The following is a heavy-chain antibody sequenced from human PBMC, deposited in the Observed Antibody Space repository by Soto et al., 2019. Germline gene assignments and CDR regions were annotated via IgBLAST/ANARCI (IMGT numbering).Heavy chain of an antibody. J-gene: IGHJ4*02. V-gene: IGHV3-30-3*01. CDR2: ISYDGSNK. CDR1: GFTFSSYA. D-gene: IGHD2-2*01. Sequence: GGSLRLSCAASGFTFSSYAMHWVRQAPGKGLEWVAVISYDGSNKYYADSVKGRFTISRDNSKNTLYLQMNSLRAEDTAVYYCAREVLGYCSSTSCPGLDYWGQGTLVTVSS. CDR3: AREVLGYCSSTSCPGLDY.